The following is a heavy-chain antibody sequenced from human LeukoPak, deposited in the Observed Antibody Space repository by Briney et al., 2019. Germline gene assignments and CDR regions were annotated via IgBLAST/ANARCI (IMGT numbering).Heavy chain of an antibody. CDR2: ISSGSSTT. J-gene: IGHJ4*02. V-gene: IGHV3-48*01. D-gene: IGHD6-6*01. Sequence: PGRSLRLSCAASGFTFSSYSMNWVRQAPGKGLEWVSYISSGSSTTYYADSVKGRFTISRDNAKNSLYLQMNSLRAEDTAVYYCARDIIATPPGYWGQGTLVTVSS. CDR1: GFTFSSYS. CDR3: ARDIIATPPGY.